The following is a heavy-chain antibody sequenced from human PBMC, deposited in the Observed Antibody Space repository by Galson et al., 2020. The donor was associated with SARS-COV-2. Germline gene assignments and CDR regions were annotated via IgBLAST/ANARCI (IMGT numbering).Heavy chain of an antibody. V-gene: IGHV4-59*01. D-gene: IGHD3-3*01. J-gene: IGHJ6*03. Sequence: SETLSLTCAVYGGSISGSYWSWIRQPPGKALEWVGYMFSNGGTKYNPSLKSRVTISGDTSKKQFSLILTSVTAADTAVYYCARTRYLEAGYYMDVWGKGTTVIVSS. CDR3: ARTRYLEAGYYMDV. CDR2: MFSNGGT. CDR1: GGSISGSY.